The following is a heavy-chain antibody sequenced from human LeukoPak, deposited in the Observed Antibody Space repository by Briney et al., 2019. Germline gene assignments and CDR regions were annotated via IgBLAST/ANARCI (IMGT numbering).Heavy chain of an antibody. Sequence: GGSLRLSCAASGFTFSSHAMSWVRRAPGKGLEWVSCISGSGGSTYYADSVKGRFAISRDNSKNTLYLQMSSLRAKDTAVYYCARGAVVVAATTSDAFDIWGQGTMVTVSS. CDR2: ISGSGGST. CDR3: ARGAVVVAATTSDAFDI. D-gene: IGHD2-15*01. CDR1: GFTFSSHA. V-gene: IGHV3-23*01. J-gene: IGHJ3*02.